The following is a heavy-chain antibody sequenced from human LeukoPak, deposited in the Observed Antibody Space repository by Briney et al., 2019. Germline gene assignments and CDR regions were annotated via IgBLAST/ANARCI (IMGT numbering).Heavy chain of an antibody. CDR3: AKDRCSNGVGCYYYYMDV. CDR2: ISSSSSYI. Sequence: AGGSLRLACAASGFTFSSYSMNWVRQAPGKGLEWVSSISSSSSYIYYAESVKGRFTISRDNAKNILYLQMNSLRAEDTAVYYCAKDRCSNGVGCYYYYMDVWGKGTTVTISS. J-gene: IGHJ6*03. V-gene: IGHV3-21*01. CDR1: GFTFSSYS. D-gene: IGHD2-8*01.